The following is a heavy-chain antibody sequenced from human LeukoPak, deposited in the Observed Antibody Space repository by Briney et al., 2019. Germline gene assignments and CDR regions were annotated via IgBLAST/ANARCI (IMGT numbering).Heavy chain of an antibody. J-gene: IGHJ6*03. CDR3: ARASSSLIWDYYYYMDV. V-gene: IGHV4-39*07. CDR1: GGSISSSSYY. Sequence: PSETLSLTCTVSGGSISSSSYYWGWIRQPPGKGLEWIGSIYYSGSTYYNPSLKSRVTISVDTSKNQFSLKLSSVTAADTAVYYCARASSSLIWDYYYYMDVWGKGTTVTISS. D-gene: IGHD6-13*01. CDR2: IYYSGST.